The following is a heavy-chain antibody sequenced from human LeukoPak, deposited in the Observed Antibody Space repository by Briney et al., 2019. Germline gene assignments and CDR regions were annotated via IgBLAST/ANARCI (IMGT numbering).Heavy chain of an antibody. CDR1: GDSISSNNYY. Sequence: SETLSLTCTVSGDSISSNNYYSGWIRQSPGKGLEWIGSINYSGSTYYNPSLKSRVTISVDTSKKQFSLNLSSVTAADTAVYYCARAHSSGWYPVNWFDPWGQGTLVTVSS. V-gene: IGHV4-39*01. CDR2: INYSGST. J-gene: IGHJ5*02. CDR3: ARAHSSGWYPVNWFDP. D-gene: IGHD6-19*01.